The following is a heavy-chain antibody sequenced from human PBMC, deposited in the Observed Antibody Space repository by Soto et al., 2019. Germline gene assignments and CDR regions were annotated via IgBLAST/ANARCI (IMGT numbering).Heavy chain of an antibody. CDR3: AKDGSHNFDY. CDR1: GFTFSHYA. V-gene: IGHV3-30*18. D-gene: IGHD1-26*01. Sequence: QVPLVESGGGVVQPGRSLRLSCAASGFTFSHYAMHWVRQAPGKGLEWVALMSYDGSNEYYADSVKVRFTISRDNSKNTLYLQMNSLRAEDTAVYYCAKDGSHNFDYWGQGTLVTVSS. J-gene: IGHJ4*02. CDR2: MSYDGSNE.